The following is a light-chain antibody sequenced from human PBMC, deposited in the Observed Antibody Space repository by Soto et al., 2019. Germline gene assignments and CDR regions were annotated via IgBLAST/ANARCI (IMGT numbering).Light chain of an antibody. CDR2: LGS. Sequence: DIVMTQSPLSLSVTPGEPASVSCRSSQSLLHSDGFNYLEWYLQKPGQSPQLLIYLGSTRASGVPKGSPGSELATNSTLKIPRLRAENFGFNNCIRGRQTPRPFGKGTKL. CDR3: IRGRQTPRP. J-gene: IGKJ2*01. V-gene: IGKV2-28*01. CDR1: QSLLHSDGFNY.